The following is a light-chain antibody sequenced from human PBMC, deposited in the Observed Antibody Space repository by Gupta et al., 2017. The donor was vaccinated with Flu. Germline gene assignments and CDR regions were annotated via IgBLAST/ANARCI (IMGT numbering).Light chain of an antibody. CDR1: QSVSSY. V-gene: IGKV3-11*01. Sequence: EIVLTQSPAILSLFPGERATLSCRASQSVSSYLAWYQQKPGQAPRLLIYDTSNRATGIPTRFSGSGSGTDFTLTISSLEPEDFAVYYCQQRRSWPPYTFGQGTRLEIK. CDR2: DTS. J-gene: IGKJ2*01. CDR3: QQRRSWPPYT.